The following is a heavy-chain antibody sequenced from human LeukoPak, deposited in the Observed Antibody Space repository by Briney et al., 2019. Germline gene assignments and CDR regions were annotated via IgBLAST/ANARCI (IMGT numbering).Heavy chain of an antibody. J-gene: IGHJ4*02. D-gene: IGHD6-6*01. V-gene: IGHV4-34*01. CDR1: GGSFSGYY. CDR2: INHSGST. Sequence: SETLSLTCAVYGGSFSGYYWSWIRQPPGKGLEWIGEINHSGSTNYNPSLKSRVTISVDKSKNQLSLKLSSVTAADTAVYYCARGRVMAARRFDYWGQGTLVTVSA. CDR3: ARGRVMAARRFDY.